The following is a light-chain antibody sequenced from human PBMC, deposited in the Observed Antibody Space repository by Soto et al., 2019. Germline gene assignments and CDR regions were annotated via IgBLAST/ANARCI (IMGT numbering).Light chain of an antibody. V-gene: IGKV1-12*01. J-gene: IGKJ5*01. Sequence: DIQMTQSPSFVSASLGDSVTITCRASQDISSWVAWYQQRPGRAPTLLIYGAFTWQSGVPSRFSGSGFGTEFTLTISNLLPEDVGTYYCQQANSFPVTFGQGKRLDIK. CDR2: GAF. CDR3: QQANSFPVT. CDR1: QDISSW.